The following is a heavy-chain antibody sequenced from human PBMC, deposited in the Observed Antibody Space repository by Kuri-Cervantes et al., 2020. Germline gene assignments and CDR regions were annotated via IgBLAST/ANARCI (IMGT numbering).Heavy chain of an antibody. J-gene: IGHJ4*02. CDR1: GYTFTSYY. Sequence: ASVKVSCKASGYTFTSYYMHWVRQAPGQGLEWMGIINPSGGSTSYAQKFQGRVTMTRNTSISTAYMELSSLRSEDTAVYYCARVNYYDSRGYYEGKRMFDYWGQGTLVTVSS. V-gene: IGHV1-46*01. CDR3: ARVNYYDSRGYYEGKRMFDY. D-gene: IGHD3-22*01. CDR2: INPSGGST.